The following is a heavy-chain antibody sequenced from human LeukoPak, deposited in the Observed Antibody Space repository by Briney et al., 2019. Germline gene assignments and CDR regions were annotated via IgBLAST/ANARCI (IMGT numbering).Heavy chain of an antibody. V-gene: IGHV3-33*06. CDR1: GFSFSNYG. CDR3: AKTYSRGSCFDFFFHY. D-gene: IGHD4-11*01. Sequence: PGGSLRLSCAASGFSFSNYGFHWVRQAPGKGLDWVSAISYDGKNIHYADSVKGRFTISRDNSRNTVYLQMNSLRVEDTAVYYCAKTYSRGSCFDFFFHYLGQGTRVNGSS. J-gene: IGHJ4*02. CDR2: ISYDGKNI.